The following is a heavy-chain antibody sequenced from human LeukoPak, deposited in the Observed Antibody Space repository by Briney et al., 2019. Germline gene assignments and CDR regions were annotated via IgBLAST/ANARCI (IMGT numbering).Heavy chain of an antibody. CDR2: IYPGDSDT. CDR3: ARSPGSGSYYTPSDY. CDR1: GYSITSYW. V-gene: IGHV5-51*01. Sequence: GESLKISCKGSGYSITSYWIGWVRQMPGKGLEWMGIIYPGDSDTRYSPSFQGQVTISADKSISTAYLQWSSLKASDTAMYYCARSPGSGSYYTPSDYWGQGTLVTVSS. J-gene: IGHJ4*02. D-gene: IGHD3-10*01.